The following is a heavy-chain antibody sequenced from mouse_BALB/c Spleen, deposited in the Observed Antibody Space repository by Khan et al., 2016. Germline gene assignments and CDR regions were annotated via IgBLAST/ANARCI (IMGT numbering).Heavy chain of an antibody. V-gene: IGHV9-2-1*01. CDR2: INTETGEP. J-gene: IGHJ3*01. CDR3: ATARATLFAY. CDR1: GCTFTDYS. D-gene: IGHD3-1*01. Sequence: QIQLVQSGPELKKPGETVKISCKASGCTFTDYSMHWVKQAPGKGLKWMGWINTETGEPTYADDFKGRFAFSLETSSSTAYLQINNLKNEDTATYFCATARATLFAYWGQGTLVTVSA.